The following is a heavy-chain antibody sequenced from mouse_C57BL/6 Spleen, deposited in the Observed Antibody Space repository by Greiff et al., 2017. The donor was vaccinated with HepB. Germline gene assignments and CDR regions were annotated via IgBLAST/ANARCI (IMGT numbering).Heavy chain of an antibody. J-gene: IGHJ2*01. CDR2: IDPSDSYT. Sequence: QVQLQQSGAELVKPGASVKLSCKASGYTFTSYWMQWVKQRPGQGLEWIGEIDPSDSYTNYNQKFKGKATLTVYTSSSTAYMQLSSLTSEDSAVYYCARWDYGSSFDYWGQGTTLTVSS. D-gene: IGHD1-1*01. V-gene: IGHV1-50*01. CDR3: ARWDYGSSFDY. CDR1: GYTFTSYW.